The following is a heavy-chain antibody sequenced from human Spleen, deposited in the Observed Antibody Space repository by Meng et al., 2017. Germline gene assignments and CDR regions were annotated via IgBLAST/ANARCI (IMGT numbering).Heavy chain of an antibody. CDR2: ISWNSGSI. Sequence: SLKISCAASGFTFDDYAMHWVRQAPGKGLEWVSGISWNSGSIGYADSVKGRFTISRDNAKNSLYLQMNSLRAEDTAVYYCARGYRYYDSSGDDAFDIWGQGTMVTVSS. D-gene: IGHD3-22*01. V-gene: IGHV3-9*01. CDR1: GFTFDDYA. J-gene: IGHJ3*02. CDR3: ARGYRYYDSSGDDAFDI.